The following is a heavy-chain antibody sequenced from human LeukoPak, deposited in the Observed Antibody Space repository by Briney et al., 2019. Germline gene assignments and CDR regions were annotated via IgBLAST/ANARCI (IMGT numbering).Heavy chain of an antibody. J-gene: IGHJ4*02. CDR3: AKGKYSSGAGVFDY. V-gene: IGHV3-23*01. Sequence: PGGSLRLSCAASGFTFSSYEMNWVRQAPGKGLEWVSGISGSGGSAYYADSVKGRFTMSRDNSKNTVYLQMNSLRAEDTAVYYCAKGKYSSGAGVFDYWGQGTLVTVSS. D-gene: IGHD6-19*01. CDR1: GFTFSSYE. CDR2: ISGSGGSA.